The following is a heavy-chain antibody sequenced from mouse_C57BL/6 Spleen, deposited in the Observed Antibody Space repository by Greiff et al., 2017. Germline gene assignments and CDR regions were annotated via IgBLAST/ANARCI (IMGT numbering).Heavy chain of an antibody. CDR1: GYSFTGYY. J-gene: IGHJ3*01. CDR3: ARGYDGYYHVFAY. V-gene: IGHV1-42*01. D-gene: IGHD2-3*01. CDR2: INPSTGGT. Sequence: EVQLQESGPELVKPGASVKISCKASGYSFTGYYMNWVKQSPEKSLEWIGEINPSTGGTTYNQKFKAKATLTVDKSSSTAYMQLKSLTSEDSAVYYCARGYDGYYHVFAYWGQGTLVTVSA.